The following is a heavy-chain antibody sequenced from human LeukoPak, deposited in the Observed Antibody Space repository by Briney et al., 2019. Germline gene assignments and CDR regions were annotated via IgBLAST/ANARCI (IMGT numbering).Heavy chain of an antibody. Sequence: GGSLRLSCAASGFTFSSYAMHWVRQAPGKGLEWVAVISYDGSNKYYADSVKGRFTISRDNPKNTLYLQMNSLGAEDTAVYYCARDIAAAGNYRGQGTLVTVSS. CDR2: ISYDGSNK. CDR1: GFTFSSYA. CDR3: ARDIAAAGNY. V-gene: IGHV3-30*01. D-gene: IGHD6-13*01. J-gene: IGHJ4*02.